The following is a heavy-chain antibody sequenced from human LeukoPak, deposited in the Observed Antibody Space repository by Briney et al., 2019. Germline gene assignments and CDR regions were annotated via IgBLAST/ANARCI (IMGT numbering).Heavy chain of an antibody. V-gene: IGHV4-39*01. CDR3: ARRREGSSLMDV. CDR1: GGSISSTGYY. CDR2: IYYSGST. D-gene: IGHD6-13*01. Sequence: PSETLSLTCTVSGGSISSTGYYWAWIRQPPGKGLDWIGNIYYSGSTYYNPSLKSRLTMSVDTSKNQFSLNLGSVTAADTAVYYCARRREGSSLMDVWGQGTTVTVSS. J-gene: IGHJ6*02.